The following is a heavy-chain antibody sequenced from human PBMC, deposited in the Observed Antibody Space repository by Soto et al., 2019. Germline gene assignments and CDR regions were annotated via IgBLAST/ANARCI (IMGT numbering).Heavy chain of an antibody. V-gene: IGHV4-34*01. CDR1: GEYFSANY. J-gene: IGHJ5*02. Sequence: QVQLQQWGAGLLKPSETLSLTCDISGEYFSANYWSWIRQTPGKGLEWLGEINHAGTTDYNPSVEDRIIISVDASKNQFSLKLTSVTAMDTAVYYCATGGLFSSWGQGTLVTVSS. D-gene: IGHD3-3*01. CDR2: INHAGTT. CDR3: ATGGLFSS.